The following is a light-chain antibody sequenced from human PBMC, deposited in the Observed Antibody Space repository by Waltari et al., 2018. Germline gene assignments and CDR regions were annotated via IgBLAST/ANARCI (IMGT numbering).Light chain of an antibody. J-gene: IGKJ4*01. CDR1: QTVRTTY. CDR2: GAS. CDR3: QQYDISPLT. Sequence: EIVLTQSPGTLSLSPGERATLSCRASQTVRTTYLAWYQQKPGQAPTLLIYGASSRATGIPDRFSGSVSGTDFSLTISSLEPEDFAVYDCQQYDISPLTFGGGTKVEIK. V-gene: IGKV3-20*01.